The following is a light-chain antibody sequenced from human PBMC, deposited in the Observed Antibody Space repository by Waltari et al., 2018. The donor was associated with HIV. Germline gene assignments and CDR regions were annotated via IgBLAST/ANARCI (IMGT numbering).Light chain of an antibody. V-gene: IGLV2-14*03. CDR1: SSDVGGYNY. Sequence: QSALTQPASVSGSPGQSITISCTGTSSDVGGYNYVSCYQQHPGKAPKLMIYDVSNRPSGVSNLFSGSKSGNTASLTISGLQAEDEADYYCSSYTSSSPYAFGTGTKVTVL. J-gene: IGLJ1*01. CDR2: DVS. CDR3: SSYTSSSPYA.